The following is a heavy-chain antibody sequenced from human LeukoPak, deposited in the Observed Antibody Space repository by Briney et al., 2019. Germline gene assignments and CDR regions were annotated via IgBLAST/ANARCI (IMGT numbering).Heavy chain of an antibody. CDR1: GFDFSTYA. Sequence: PGGSLRLSCAASGFDFSTYAMNWVRQAPGKGLEWVSSISTTSSYIFYAESLKGRFTVSRDNAKNSVYLHMSNVKTEDTAVYYCAKHIYGVVSIQQRGQGTLVTVSS. CDR2: ISTTSSYI. V-gene: IGHV3-21*03. J-gene: IGHJ1*01. CDR3: AKHIYGVVSIQQ. D-gene: IGHD3-3*01.